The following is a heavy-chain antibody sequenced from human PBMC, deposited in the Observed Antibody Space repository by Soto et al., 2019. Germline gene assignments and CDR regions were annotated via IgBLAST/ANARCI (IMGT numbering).Heavy chain of an antibody. V-gene: IGHV5-51*01. CDR3: ARPRVAGNDVFDI. D-gene: IGHD6-19*01. Sequence: GECLKISCNGSGHSFTRYWIGWGRQIPGKGLEWMGIIYPVDSDTRYSPSFQGQVTISADKSISTAYLQWSSLKASDTAMYYCARPRVAGNDVFDIWGQRTMVTVSS. CDR2: IYPVDSDT. J-gene: IGHJ3*02. CDR1: GHSFTRYW.